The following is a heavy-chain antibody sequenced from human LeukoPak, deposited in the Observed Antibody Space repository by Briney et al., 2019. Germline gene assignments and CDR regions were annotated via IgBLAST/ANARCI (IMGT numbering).Heavy chain of an antibody. Sequence: AETLSLSRVGSGFTFGSYSMSWVRQVPGKGLEWVASISHSGSNRKYADSVKCRFNISRDNAKTRLYMDMKPLRPDDTAVYYCTKGPGGVGLGRPSMPRVVDSWR. J-gene: IGHJ5*01. D-gene: IGHD3-3*01. V-gene: IGHV3-23*01. CDR1: GFTFGSYS. CDR3: TKGPGGVGLGRPSMPRVVDS. CDR2: ISHSGSNR.